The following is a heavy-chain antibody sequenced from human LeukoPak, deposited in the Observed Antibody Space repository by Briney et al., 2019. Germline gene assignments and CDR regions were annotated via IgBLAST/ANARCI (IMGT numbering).Heavy chain of an antibody. CDR1: GGSITSDSYY. Sequence: SETLSLTCTVSGGSITSDSYYWGYIRQPPGKGLEWIGNIYYSGRAYYNPSLNSRVSMSVDTSKNQFSLNLSSVIAADTAVYYCARKVVRGVICWFDAWGQGTLVTVSS. CDR2: IYYSGRA. V-gene: IGHV4-39*01. J-gene: IGHJ5*02. D-gene: IGHD3-10*01. CDR3: ARKVVRGVICWFDA.